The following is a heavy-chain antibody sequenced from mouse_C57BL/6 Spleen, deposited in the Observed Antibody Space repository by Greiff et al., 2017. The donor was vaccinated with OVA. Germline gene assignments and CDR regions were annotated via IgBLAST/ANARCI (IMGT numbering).Heavy chain of an antibody. Sequence: DVKLVESGGDLVKPGGSLKLSCAASGFTFSSYGMSWVRQTPDKRLEWVATISSGGSYTSYPDSVKGRFTISRDNAKNTLYLQMSSLKSEDTAMYYCARRGGTNAMDYWGQGTSVTVSS. D-gene: IGHD4-1*01. CDR2: ISSGGSYT. CDR1: GFTFSSYG. CDR3: ARRGGTNAMDY. J-gene: IGHJ4*01. V-gene: IGHV5-6*02.